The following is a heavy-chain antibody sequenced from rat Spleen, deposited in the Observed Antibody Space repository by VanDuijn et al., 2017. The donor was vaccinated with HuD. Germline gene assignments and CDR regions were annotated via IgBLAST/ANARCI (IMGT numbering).Heavy chain of an antibody. CDR2: ISYDGGNT. J-gene: IGHJ2*01. V-gene: IGHV5-25*01. Sequence: EVQLVESGGGLVQPGRSMKLSCVASGFTFSTYGMAWVRQTPKKGLEWVAYISYDGGNTYYRDSVKGRFTISRHNAKSTLYLQMDSLRSEDTATYYCVRHGYTRYYFDYWGQGVMVTVSS. CDR1: GFTFSTYG. CDR3: VRHGYTRYYFDY. D-gene: IGHD1-9*01.